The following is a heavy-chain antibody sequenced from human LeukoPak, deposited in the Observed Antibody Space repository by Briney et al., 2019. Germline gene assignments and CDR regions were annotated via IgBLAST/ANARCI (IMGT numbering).Heavy chain of an antibody. CDR3: ARRSRYYDSSGYYSRFDY. CDR1: GGSISSSSYY. V-gene: IGHV4-39*07. J-gene: IGHJ4*02. CDR2: IYYSGST. D-gene: IGHD3-22*01. Sequence: SETLSLTCTVSGGSISSSSYYWGWIRQPPGKGLEWIGSIYYSGSTYYNPSLKSRVTISVDTSKNQFSLKLSSVTAADTAVYYCARRSRYYDSSGYYSRFDYWGQGTLVTVSS.